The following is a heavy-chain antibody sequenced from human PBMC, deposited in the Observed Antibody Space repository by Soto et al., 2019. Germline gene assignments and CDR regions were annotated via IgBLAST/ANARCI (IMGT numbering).Heavy chain of an antibody. D-gene: IGHD2-15*01. V-gene: IGHV5-51*01. J-gene: IGHJ3*02. Sequence: GESLKISCKGSGYSFTSYWIGWVRQMPGKGLEWMGIIYPGDSDTRYSPSFQGQVTISADKSISTAYLQWSSLKASDTAMYYCARQYCSGGSCYSARAFDIWGQGTMVTVSS. CDR1: GYSFTSYW. CDR2: IYPGDSDT. CDR3: ARQYCSGGSCYSARAFDI.